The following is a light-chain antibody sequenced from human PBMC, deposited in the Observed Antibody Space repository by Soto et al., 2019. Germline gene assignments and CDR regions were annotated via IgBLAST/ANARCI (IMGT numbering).Light chain of an antibody. CDR1: QSVSSI. J-gene: IGKJ5*01. Sequence: EIVITQTPATLSVSPGERATLSCRAGQSVSSILAWYQQKPGQAPRLLIYGASTRATGIPARFSGSGSGTEFTLTISSLQSEDFAVYYCQRYNNWPLITFGQGTRLEIK. CDR2: GAS. V-gene: IGKV3-15*01. CDR3: QRYNNWPLIT.